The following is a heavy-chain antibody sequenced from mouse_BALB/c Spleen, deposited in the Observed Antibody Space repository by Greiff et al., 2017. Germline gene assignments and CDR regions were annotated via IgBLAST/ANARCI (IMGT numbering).Heavy chain of an antibody. CDR3: AREYDYPYYYAMDY. CDR2: ISSGGST. D-gene: IGHD2-4*01. J-gene: IGHJ4*01. CDR1: GFTFSSYA. V-gene: IGHV5-6-5*01. Sequence: EVMLVESGGGLVKPGGSLKLSCAASGFTFSSYAMSWVRQTPEKRLEWVASISSGGSTYYPDSVKGRFTISRDNARNILYLQMSSLRSEDTAMYYCAREYDYPYYYAMDYWGQGTSVTVSS.